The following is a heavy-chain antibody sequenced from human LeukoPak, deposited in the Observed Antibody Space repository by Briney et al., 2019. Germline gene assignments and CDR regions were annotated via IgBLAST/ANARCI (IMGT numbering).Heavy chain of an antibody. Sequence: GGSLRLSCAASGFTFSSYGMHWVRQAPGKGLEWVAFIRYDGSNKYYADSVKGRFTISRDNSKNTLYLQMNSLRAEDTAVYYCALEWTYYYDSWGQGTLVTVSS. D-gene: IGHD3-22*01. V-gene: IGHV3-30*02. J-gene: IGHJ4*02. CDR2: IRYDGSNK. CDR1: GFTFSSYG. CDR3: ALEWTYYYDS.